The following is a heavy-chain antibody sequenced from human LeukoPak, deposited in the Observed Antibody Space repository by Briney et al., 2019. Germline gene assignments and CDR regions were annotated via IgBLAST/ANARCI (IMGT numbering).Heavy chain of an antibody. CDR3: AGGVYGDYYFDY. J-gene: IGHJ4*02. CDR2: IYPRDSDT. D-gene: IGHD4-17*01. CDR1: GYNFATHW. Sequence: GESLKISCNGFGYNFATHWIGWGRQIPGKGLEWMGMIYPRDSDTRYSPSCQGQVTISADKSISTAYLQWSSLKASDTAMYYCAGGVYGDYYFDYWGQGTLVTVSS. V-gene: IGHV5-51*01.